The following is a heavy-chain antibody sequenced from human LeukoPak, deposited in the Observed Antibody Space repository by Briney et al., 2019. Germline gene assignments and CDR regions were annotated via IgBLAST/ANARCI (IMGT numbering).Heavy chain of an antibody. CDR2: IYSGGST. V-gene: IGHV3-66*01. J-gene: IGHJ3*02. Sequence: GGSLRLSCAASGFTVSSNYMSWVRQAPGKGLEWVSVIYSGGSTYYADSVKGRFTISRDNSKNTLYLQMNSLRAEDTAVYYCARDGRIAAAGTTDDAFDIWGQGTMVTVSS. CDR3: ARDGRIAAAGTTDDAFDI. D-gene: IGHD6-13*01. CDR1: GFTVSSNY.